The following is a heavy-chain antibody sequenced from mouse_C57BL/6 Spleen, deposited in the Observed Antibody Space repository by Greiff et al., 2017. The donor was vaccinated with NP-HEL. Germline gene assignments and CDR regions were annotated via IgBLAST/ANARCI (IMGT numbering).Heavy chain of an antibody. J-gene: IGHJ1*03. V-gene: IGHV14-4*01. CDR3: TTSPDSYFDV. CDR2: IDPENGDT. Sequence: EVQLQQSGAELVRPGASVKLSCTASGFNIKDDYMHWVKQRPEQGLEWIGWIDPENGDTEYASRFQGKATITADTSSNTAYLQLSSLTSEDTAVYYCTTSPDSYFDVWGTGTTVTVSS. CDR1: GFNIKDDY.